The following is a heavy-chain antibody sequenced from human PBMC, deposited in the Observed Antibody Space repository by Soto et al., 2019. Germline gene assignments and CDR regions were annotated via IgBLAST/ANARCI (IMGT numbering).Heavy chain of an antibody. J-gene: IGHJ2*01. V-gene: IGHV4-59*01. CDR2: IYYSGST. CDR1: GGSISSYY. CDR3: ARVHVDYWYFDL. Sequence: QVQLQESGPGLVKPSETLSLTCTVSGGSISSYYWSWIRQPPGKGLEWIGYIYYSGSTNHNPSLKSRGTISVDTSKNQFYLKLSSVTAADTAVYYCARVHVDYWYFDLWGRGTLVTVSS.